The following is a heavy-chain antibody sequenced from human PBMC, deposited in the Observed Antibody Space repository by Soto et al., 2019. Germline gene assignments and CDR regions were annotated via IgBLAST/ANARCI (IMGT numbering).Heavy chain of an antibody. J-gene: IGHJ6*02. CDR3: AKFRSSGWTNHYYTMDV. Sequence: GESLKISCQGSGYSFPTYWIGWVRQVPGKGLEWMGIIYPGDSTTRYNPPFQGQVTFSADKSINTAYLQWSSLKASDTAIYFCAKFRSSGWTNHYYTMDVWGQGTTVTVS. V-gene: IGHV5-51*01. CDR1: GYSFPTYW. D-gene: IGHD6-19*01. CDR2: IYPGDSTT.